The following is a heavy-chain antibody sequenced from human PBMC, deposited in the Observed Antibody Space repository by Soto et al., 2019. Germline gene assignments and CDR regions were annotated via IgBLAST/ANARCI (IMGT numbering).Heavy chain of an antibody. V-gene: IGHV1-18*01. J-gene: IGHJ6*03. CDR1: GYTFTSYG. Sequence: ASVKVSCKASGYTFTSYGISWVRQAPGQGLEWMGWISAYNGNTNYAQKLQGRVTMTTDTSTSTAYMELRSLGSDDTAVYYCARLTSDFWSGSYYYYYYMAVWGKGTTVTVSS. CDR2: ISAYNGNT. D-gene: IGHD3-3*01. CDR3: ARLTSDFWSGSYYYYYYMAV.